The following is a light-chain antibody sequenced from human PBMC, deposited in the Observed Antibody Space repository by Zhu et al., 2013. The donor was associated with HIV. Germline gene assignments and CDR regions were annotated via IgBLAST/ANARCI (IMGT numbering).Light chain of an antibody. V-gene: IGKV1-5*03. J-gene: IGKJ2*01. CDR1: QSISSW. CDR3: QQYNSYPYT. CDR2: KAS. Sequence: DIQMTQSPSTLSASVGDSVTITCRASQSISSWLAWYQQKPGKAPKLLIYKASSLDSGVPSRFSGSGSGTEFTLTISSLQPDDFTTFYCQQYNSYPYTFGQGTKVEIK.